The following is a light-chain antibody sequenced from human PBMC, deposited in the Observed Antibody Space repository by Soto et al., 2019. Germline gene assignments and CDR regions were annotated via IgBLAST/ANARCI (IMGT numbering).Light chain of an antibody. Sequence: ELVLTQSPGTLSLSPGERATLSCRASQSVSSSLAWYQQKPGQAPRLLIYGASSRAAGIPARFSGSQSGTEFTLTISSLLSEDFAVYSCQQYNNWPLTFGGGTKVDIK. CDR3: QQYNNWPLT. V-gene: IGKV3D-15*01. J-gene: IGKJ4*01. CDR2: GAS. CDR1: QSVSSS.